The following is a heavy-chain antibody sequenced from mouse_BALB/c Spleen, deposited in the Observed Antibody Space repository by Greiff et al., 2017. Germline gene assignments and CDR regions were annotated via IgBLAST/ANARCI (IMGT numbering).Heavy chain of an antibody. Sequence: EVMLVESGGGLVQPKGSLKLSCAASGFTFNTYAMNWVRQAPGKGLEWVARIRSKSNNYATYYADSVKDRFTISRDDSQSMLYLQMNNLKTEDTAMYYCVRRGTWYAMDYWGQGTSVTVSS. V-gene: IGHV10-1*02. CDR3: VRRGTWYAMDY. J-gene: IGHJ4*01. CDR1: GFTFNTYA. D-gene: IGHD3-3*01. CDR2: IRSKSNNYAT.